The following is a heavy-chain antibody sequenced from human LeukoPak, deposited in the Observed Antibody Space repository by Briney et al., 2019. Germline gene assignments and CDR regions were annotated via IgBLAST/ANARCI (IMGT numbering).Heavy chain of an antibody. Sequence: SGGSLRLSCAASGFTFSSYAMSWVRQAPGKGLEWVSGISWNSNTRDYADSVKGRFTISRDNAKNSLYLQMNSLRTEDTALYYCAKGWLQFSFYFEYWGQGTLVTVSS. CDR3: AKGWLQFSFYFEY. D-gene: IGHD5-24*01. J-gene: IGHJ4*02. CDR1: GFTFSSYA. CDR2: ISWNSNTR. V-gene: IGHV3-9*01.